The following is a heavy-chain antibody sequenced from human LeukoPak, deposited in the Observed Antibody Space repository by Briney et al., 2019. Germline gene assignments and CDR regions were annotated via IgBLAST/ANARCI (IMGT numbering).Heavy chain of an antibody. CDR1: GFTFSSYA. CDR3: AKDHLIIAVAGTVDY. Sequence: PGGSLRLSCAASGFTFSSYAMSWVRQAPGKGLEWVSAISGSGGSTYYADSVKGRFTISRDNYKNTLYLQMNSLRAEDTAVYYCAKDHLIIAVAGTVDYWGQGTLVTVSS. J-gene: IGHJ4*02. D-gene: IGHD6-19*01. V-gene: IGHV3-23*01. CDR2: ISGSGGST.